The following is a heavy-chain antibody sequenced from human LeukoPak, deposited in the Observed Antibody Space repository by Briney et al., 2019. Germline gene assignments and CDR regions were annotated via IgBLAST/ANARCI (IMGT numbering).Heavy chain of an antibody. Sequence: PGGSLRLSCAASGFTFSSYWMHWVRQAPGKGLVWVSRINSDGSSTSYADSVKGRFTISRDNAKNTLYLQMNSLRAEDTAVYYCARIKYYYYYGMDVWGQGTTVTVSS. CDR3: ARIKYYYYYGMDV. CDR1: GFTFSSYW. CDR2: INSDGSST. V-gene: IGHV3-74*01. J-gene: IGHJ6*02.